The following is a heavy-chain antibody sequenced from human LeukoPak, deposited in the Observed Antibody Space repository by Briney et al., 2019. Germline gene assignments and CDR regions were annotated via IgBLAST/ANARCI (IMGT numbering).Heavy chain of an antibody. V-gene: IGHV1-46*01. CDR3: ARVGRVTIFGVVQQSYYYYGMDV. CDR2: INPSGGST. J-gene: IGHJ6*02. D-gene: IGHD3-3*01. Sequence: ASAKVSCKASGYTFTSYYMHWVRQAPGQGLEWMGIINPSGGSTSYAQKFQGRVTMTRDTSTSTVYMELSSLRSEDTAVYYCARVGRVTIFGVVQQSYYYYGMDVWGQGTTVTVSS. CDR1: GYTFTSYY.